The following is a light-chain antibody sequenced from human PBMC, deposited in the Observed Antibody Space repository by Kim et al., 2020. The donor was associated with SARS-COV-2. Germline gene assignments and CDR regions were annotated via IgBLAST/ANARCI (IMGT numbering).Light chain of an antibody. J-gene: IGLJ2*01. V-gene: IGLV1-44*01. CDR2: SNN. CDR3: AAWDDSLNGVV. CDR1: ISNIGSNT. Sequence: GRRFPLACSGAISNIGSNTVNSCQQLPGTAPKLLIYSNNQRPSGVPDRFSGSRSGTSASLAISGLQSEDEADYYCAAWDDSLNGVVFGGGTQLTVL.